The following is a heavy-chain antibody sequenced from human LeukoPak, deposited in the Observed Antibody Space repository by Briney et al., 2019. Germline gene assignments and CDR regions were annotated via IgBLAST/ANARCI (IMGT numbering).Heavy chain of an antibody. CDR1: GFTVSSNY. Sequence: GGSLRLSCAASGFTVSSNYMSWVRQAPGKGLEWVSVIYSGGSTYYADSVKGRFTISRDNSKNTLYLQMNSLRAEDTAVYYCAKELRYFDWLSPFDYWGQGTLVTVSS. CDR3: AKELRYFDWLSPFDY. J-gene: IGHJ4*02. V-gene: IGHV3-53*01. CDR2: IYSGGST. D-gene: IGHD3-9*01.